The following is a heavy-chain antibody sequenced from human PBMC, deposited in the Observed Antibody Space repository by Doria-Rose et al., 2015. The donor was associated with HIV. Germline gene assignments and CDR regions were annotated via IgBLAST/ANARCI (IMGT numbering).Heavy chain of an antibody. D-gene: IGHD6-13*01. V-gene: IGHV2-26*01. Sequence: SGPVLVKPTETLTLTCTVSGVSLSSPGMGVGWIRQPPGKALEWLANIFSDDERSYKTSLKSRLTISRGTSKSQLVLTMTDMDPVDTATYYCARIRSSRWYHKYYFDFWGQGTLVIVSA. CDR1: GVSLSSPGMG. CDR2: IFSDDER. J-gene: IGHJ4*02. CDR3: ARIRSSRWYHKYYFDF.